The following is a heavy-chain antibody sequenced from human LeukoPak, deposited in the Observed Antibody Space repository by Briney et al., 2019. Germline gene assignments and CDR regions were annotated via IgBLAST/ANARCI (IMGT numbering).Heavy chain of an antibody. V-gene: IGHV1-69*06. J-gene: IGHJ4*02. CDR3: ASLREGSSWYGY. CDR2: IIPICGKS. CDR1: GGTFSSYA. Sequence: SVKVSCKSSGGTFSSYAIRWVRQPRAQGLEWMGGIIPICGKSNYAQKFQDRVTITADKSTSTAHMELSSLRSEDTAVYYCASLREGSSWYGYWGQGTLVTVSS. D-gene: IGHD6-13*01.